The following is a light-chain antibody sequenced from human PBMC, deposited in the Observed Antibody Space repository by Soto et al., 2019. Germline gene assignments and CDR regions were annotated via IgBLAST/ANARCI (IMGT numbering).Light chain of an antibody. J-gene: IGKJ3*01. CDR2: AAS. V-gene: IGKV3-20*01. CDR3: QQYDASPLT. Sequence: EIVVTQSPGTLSFSPLERATLSCRASQSLSTNSLAWYQQKPGQTPRLLIYAASTRDTDIPDRFNGSGSGTDFALTISRLEPEDFALYYCQQYDASPLTFGPGTKVDIK. CDR1: QSLSTNS.